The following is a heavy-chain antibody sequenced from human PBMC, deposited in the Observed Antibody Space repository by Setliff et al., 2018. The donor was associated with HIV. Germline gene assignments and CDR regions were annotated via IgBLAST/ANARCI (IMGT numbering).Heavy chain of an antibody. D-gene: IGHD3-3*01. CDR2: IIPIFGTA. CDR3: ARGEKRFLEWLPLDYYYYYYVDV. Sequence: SVKVSCKASGGTFSGYAISWVRQAPGQGLELMGGIIPIFGTANYAQKFQGRVTITADESTSTAYMELSSLRSEDTAVYYCARGEKRFLEWLPLDYYYYYYVDVWGKGITVTVSS. V-gene: IGHV1-69*13. CDR1: GGTFSGYA. J-gene: IGHJ6*03.